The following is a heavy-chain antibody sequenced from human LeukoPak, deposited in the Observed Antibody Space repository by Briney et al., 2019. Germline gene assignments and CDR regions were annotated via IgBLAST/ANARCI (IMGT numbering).Heavy chain of an antibody. CDR3: ARVGMDDGDYDW. V-gene: IGHV1-8*03. Sequence: ASVKVSCKASGYTFISYDINWVRQATGQGLEWMGWMNPNSGNTGYAQKLQGRVTITRNTSISTAYMELSSLRSEDTAMYYCARVGMDDGDYDWWGQGTLVTVSS. CDR2: MNPNSGNT. D-gene: IGHD4-17*01. J-gene: IGHJ4*02. CDR1: GYTFISYD.